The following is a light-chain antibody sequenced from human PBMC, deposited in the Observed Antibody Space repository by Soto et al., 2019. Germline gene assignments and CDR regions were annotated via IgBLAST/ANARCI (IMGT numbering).Light chain of an antibody. Sequence: DIVLTQSPGTLSLSPGERATLSCRASQSVGDNYLAWYQQKPGQAPRLLIYGASSGATGIPDRFSGSGSGTDFTLTISRPEPEDFAVYYCQQYGSSPLTFGGGTKVEIK. CDR3: QQYGSSPLT. J-gene: IGKJ4*01. CDR2: GAS. CDR1: QSVGDNY. V-gene: IGKV3-20*01.